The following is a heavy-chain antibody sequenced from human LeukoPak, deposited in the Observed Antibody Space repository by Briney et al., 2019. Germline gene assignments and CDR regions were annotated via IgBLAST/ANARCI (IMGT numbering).Heavy chain of an antibody. D-gene: IGHD4-17*01. CDR1: GFAFSSQA. CDR2: ISDSGSLT. J-gene: IGHJ4*02. V-gene: IGHV3-23*01. Sequence: PGGSLRLSCAASGFAFSSQAMGRVRQAPGKGLEWVSVISDSGSLTYYADSVKGRFTISRDNSKSTLYLLINSLRADDTAVYYCARGNGDYAIHPDYWGQGTLVTVSS. CDR3: ARGNGDYAIHPDY.